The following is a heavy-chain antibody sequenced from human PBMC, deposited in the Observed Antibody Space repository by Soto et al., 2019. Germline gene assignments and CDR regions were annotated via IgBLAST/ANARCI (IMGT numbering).Heavy chain of an antibody. CDR3: ANHLVHSSSWYFSY. CDR1: GFTFSSYA. J-gene: IGHJ4*02. D-gene: IGHD6-13*01. Sequence: GGSLRLSCAASGFTFSSYAMSWVRQAPGKGLEWVSAISGSGGSTYYADSVKGRFTISRDNSKNTLYLQMNSLRAEDTAVYYCANHLVHSSSWYFSYWGQGTLVTVSS. V-gene: IGHV3-23*01. CDR2: ISGSGGST.